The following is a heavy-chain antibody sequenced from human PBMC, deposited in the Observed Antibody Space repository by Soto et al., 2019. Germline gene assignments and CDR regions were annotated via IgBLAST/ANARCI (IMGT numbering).Heavy chain of an antibody. D-gene: IGHD5-12*01. V-gene: IGHV1-69*12. CDR1: GGTFSSYA. CDR2: IIPIFGTA. CDR3: AWTDGYGVHSGGAFAI. Sequence: QVQLVQSGAEVKKPGSSVKVSCKASGGTFSSYAISWVRQAPGQGLEWLGGIIPIFGTANYAQKFQGRVTMTADASTSTADMDLSSLRSEDTAVYYCAWTDGYGVHSGGAFAIWGQGTMVTVSS. J-gene: IGHJ3*02.